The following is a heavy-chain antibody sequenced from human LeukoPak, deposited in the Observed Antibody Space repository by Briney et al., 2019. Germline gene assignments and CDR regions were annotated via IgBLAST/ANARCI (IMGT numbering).Heavy chain of an antibody. CDR1: GFTFSSYE. D-gene: IGHD3-10*02. V-gene: IGHV3-48*03. CDR3: AELGITMIGGV. Sequence: GGSLRLSCAASGFTFSSYEMNWVRQAPGKGLEWVSYISSSGSTIYYADSVKGRFTISRDNAKNSLCLQMNSLRAEDTAVYYCAELGITMIGGVWGKGTTVTVSS. J-gene: IGHJ6*04. CDR2: ISSSGSTI.